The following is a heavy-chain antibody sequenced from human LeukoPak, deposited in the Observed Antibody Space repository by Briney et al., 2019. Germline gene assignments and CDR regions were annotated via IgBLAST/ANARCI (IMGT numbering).Heavy chain of an antibody. J-gene: IGHJ6*02. D-gene: IGHD6-6*01. V-gene: IGHV1-69*13. CDR2: IIPIFGTA. CDR1: GGTFSSYA. Sequence: SVRVSCKASGGTFSSYAISWVRQAPGQGLEWMGGIIPIFGTANYAQKFQGRVTITADESTSTAYMELSSLRSEDTAVYYCAREDRMQLASAPSYYYYYGMDVWGQGTTVTVSS. CDR3: AREDRMQLASAPSYYYYYGMDV.